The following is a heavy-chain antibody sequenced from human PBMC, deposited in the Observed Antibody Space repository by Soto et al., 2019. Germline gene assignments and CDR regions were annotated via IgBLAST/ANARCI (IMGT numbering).Heavy chain of an antibody. D-gene: IGHD3-10*01. CDR3: AKAKDKGSGSYNYYYYYYYMDV. V-gene: IGHV3-23*01. Sequence: EVQLLESGGGLVQPGGSLRLSCAASGFTFSSYAMSWVRQAPGKGLEWVSAISGSGGSTYYADSVKGRFTISRDNSKNTLYLQMNSLRAEDTAVYYCAKAKDKGSGSYNYYYYYYYMDVWGKGTTVTVSS. J-gene: IGHJ6*03. CDR2: ISGSGGST. CDR1: GFTFSSYA.